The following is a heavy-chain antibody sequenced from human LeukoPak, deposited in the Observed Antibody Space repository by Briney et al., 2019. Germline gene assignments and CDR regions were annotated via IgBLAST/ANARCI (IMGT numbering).Heavy chain of an antibody. CDR1: GFALGSNY. V-gene: IGHV3-66*01. D-gene: IGHD2-15*01. CDR2: IYSGGST. CDR3: ARGSEGYCSGGSCSLRY. Sequence: GGSLRLSCAASGFALGSNYMSWVRQAPGKGLEWVSVIYSGGSTYYADSVKVRFTISRDNSKNTLYLQMNSLRAEDTAVYYCARGSEGYCSGGSCSLRYWGQGTLVTVSS. J-gene: IGHJ4*02.